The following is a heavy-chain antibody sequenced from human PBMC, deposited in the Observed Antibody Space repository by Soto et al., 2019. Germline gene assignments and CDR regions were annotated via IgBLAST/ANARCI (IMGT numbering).Heavy chain of an antibody. CDR2: INPNSGGT. V-gene: IGHV1-2*02. Sequence: ASVKVYCKASGYTFTGYDMHCVRQAPGQGLEWMGWINPNSGGTNYAQKFQGRVTMTRDTSISTAYMELSRLRSDDTAVYYCARWGYIVAPMHDAFDIRCQATMETV. J-gene: IGHJ3*02. CDR3: ARWGYIVAPMHDAFDI. D-gene: IGHD5-12*01. CDR1: GYTFTGYD.